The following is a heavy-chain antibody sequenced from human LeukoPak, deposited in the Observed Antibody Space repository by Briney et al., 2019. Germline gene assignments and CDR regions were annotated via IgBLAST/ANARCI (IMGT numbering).Heavy chain of an antibody. J-gene: IGHJ3*02. V-gene: IGHV1-2*02. CDR2: INPNSGGT. D-gene: IGHD2-2*01. CDR3: ARLCSSTSCYYSDAFDI. CDR1: GYTFTGYY. Sequence: ASVKVSCKASGYTFTGYYMHWVRQAPGQGLEWMGWINPNSGGTNYAQKFQGRVTMTRDTSISTAYMELSRLRSDDTAVYYCARLCSSTSCYYSDAFDIWGQGTMVTVSS.